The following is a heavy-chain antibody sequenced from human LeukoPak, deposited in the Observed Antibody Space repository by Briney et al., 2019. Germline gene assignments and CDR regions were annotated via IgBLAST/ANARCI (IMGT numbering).Heavy chain of an antibody. J-gene: IGHJ3*02. CDR1: GFTFSSYS. D-gene: IGHD3-10*01. Sequence: PGGSLRLSCAASGFTFSSYSMNWVRQAPGKGLEWVSSISSSSSYIYYADSVKGRFTISRDNAKNSLYLQINSLRAEDTAVYYCASTRGMDVYYYGSGSYSTDAFDIWGQGTMVTVSS. CDR2: ISSSSSYI. V-gene: IGHV3-21*01. CDR3: ASTRGMDVYYYGSGSYSTDAFDI.